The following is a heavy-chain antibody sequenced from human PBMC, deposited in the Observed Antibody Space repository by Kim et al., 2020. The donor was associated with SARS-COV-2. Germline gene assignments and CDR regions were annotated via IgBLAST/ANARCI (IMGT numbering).Heavy chain of an antibody. CDR1: GLTLRSYA. CDR2: ITRGGDT. J-gene: IGHJ4*01. Sequence: GGSLRLSCAASGLTLRSYAMNWVRQGPGKGLEWVSSITRGGDTYYAASVKGRFTISRDNFKDTLLLQMNNLRAEDTSDYYCVPCDTLADRSGGCDFFD. V-gene: IGHV3-23*01. CDR3: VPCDTLADRSGGCDFFD. D-gene: IGHD6-19*01.